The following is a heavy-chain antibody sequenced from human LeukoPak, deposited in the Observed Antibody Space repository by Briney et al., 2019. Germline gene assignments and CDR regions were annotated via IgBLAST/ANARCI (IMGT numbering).Heavy chain of an antibody. D-gene: IGHD5-18*01. Sequence: PGGSLRLSCAASGFTLSSYWMHWVRQAPGTGLVWVSRINTDGSTTNYADSVKGRFTISRDNAKNTLYLQMNSLRAEDTAVYYCAGAVGYSYGRFEYWGQGTLVTVSS. CDR3: AGAVGYSYGRFEY. CDR2: INTDGSTT. V-gene: IGHV3-74*01. CDR1: GFTLSSYW. J-gene: IGHJ4*02.